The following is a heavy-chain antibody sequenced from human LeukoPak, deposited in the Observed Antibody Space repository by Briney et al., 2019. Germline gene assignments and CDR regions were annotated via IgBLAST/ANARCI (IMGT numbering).Heavy chain of an antibody. J-gene: IGHJ5*02. CDR3: ARIDEDCSGGSCYSGWFDP. CDR1: GYTFTSYD. D-gene: IGHD2-15*01. V-gene: IGHV1-8*01. CDR2: MNPNSGNT. Sequence: ASVKVSCKASGYTFTSYDINWVRQATGQGLEWMGWMNPNSGNTGYAQKFQGRVTMTRNTSISTAYMELSSLRSEDTAVYYCARIDEDCSGGSCYSGWFDPWGQGTLVTVSS.